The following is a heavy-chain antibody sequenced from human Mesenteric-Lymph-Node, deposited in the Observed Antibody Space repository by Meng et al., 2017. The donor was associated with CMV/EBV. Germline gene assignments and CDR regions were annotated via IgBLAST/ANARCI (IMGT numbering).Heavy chain of an antibody. V-gene: IGHV4-31*03. CDR3: ARDPFQWTTGYSSS. Sequence: SETLSLTCTVSGGSISSGGYYWSWIRQHPGKGLEWIGYIYYSGSTYYNPSLKSRVTISVDTSKNQFSLRLTSVIAADTAVYYCARDPFQWTTGYSSSWGRGTLVTVSS. J-gene: IGHJ4*02. D-gene: IGHD6-13*01. CDR2: IYYSGST. CDR1: GGSISSGGYY.